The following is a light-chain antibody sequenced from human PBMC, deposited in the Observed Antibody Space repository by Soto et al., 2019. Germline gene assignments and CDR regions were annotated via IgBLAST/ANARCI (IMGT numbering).Light chain of an antibody. V-gene: IGKV3-15*01. CDR2: DAS. J-gene: IGKJ2*01. CDR3: QHYNHWPPYT. CDR1: QSISRN. Sequence: IVMTQSPTTLSVSPGERATLSCRASQSISRNLAWYQQKPGRARRLLIYDASTRATGIPARFSGSGSGTDFTLTISSLQSEDFAVYYCQHYNHWPPYTFGPGTKLDIK.